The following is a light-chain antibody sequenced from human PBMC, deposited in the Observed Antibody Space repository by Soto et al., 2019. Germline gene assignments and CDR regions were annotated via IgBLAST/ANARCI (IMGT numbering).Light chain of an antibody. CDR3: CSYAGDDTRV. CDR2: EDT. V-gene: IGLV2-23*01. Sequence: QSALTQPASVSGSPGQSITISCTGTSSDVGSYNLVSWYQQHPDKAPKLMIYEDTKRPSGVSNRFSGSNSDNSASLTISVHQTEDEADYYCCSYAGDDTRVFGGGTKVTVL. J-gene: IGLJ3*02. CDR1: SSDVGSYNL.